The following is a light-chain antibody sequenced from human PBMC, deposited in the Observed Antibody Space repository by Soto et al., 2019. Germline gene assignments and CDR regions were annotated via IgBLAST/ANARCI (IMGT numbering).Light chain of an antibody. V-gene: IGKV4-1*01. CDR1: QSVLYTSNNNNY. Sequence: DIVMTQYPDSLAVSLGERATINCKSSQSVLYTSNNNNYLAWYQLKPGQPPKLIIYWASIRESGVPDRFSGSGSGTDFTLTISSLQAEDVAVYFCQQYYSTPITFGQGTRLEIK. J-gene: IGKJ5*01. CDR3: QQYYSTPIT. CDR2: WAS.